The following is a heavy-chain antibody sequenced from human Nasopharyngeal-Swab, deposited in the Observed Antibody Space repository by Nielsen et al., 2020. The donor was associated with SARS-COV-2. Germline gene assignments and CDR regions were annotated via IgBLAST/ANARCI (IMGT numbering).Heavy chain of an antibody. J-gene: IGHJ4*02. CDR1: GGSFSGYY. CDR2: NYHSGST. Sequence: SETLSLTCAVYGGSFSGYYWSWIRQPPGKGLEWIGSNYHSGSTHYNPSLKSRVTISVDTSKKQFSLKLSPVTAADTAVYYCARPRRWVYYFEYGGQGTLVTVSS. V-gene: IGHV4-34*01. D-gene: IGHD6-13*01. CDR3: ARPRRWVYYFEY.